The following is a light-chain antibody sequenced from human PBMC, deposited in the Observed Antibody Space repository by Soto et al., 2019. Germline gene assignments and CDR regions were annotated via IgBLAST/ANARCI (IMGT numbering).Light chain of an antibody. V-gene: IGKV1-39*01. CDR3: QQTYSTPRT. CDR1: QSISTY. CDR2: AAS. Sequence: DIQMTQSPSSLSASLGDRVTITCRASQSISTYLNWYQQKPGKAPKLLIYAASNLQRGVPSQFSCSGSGTDFTLTISSLQPEDCASYYCQQTYSTPRTFGQGTKVEIK. J-gene: IGKJ1*01.